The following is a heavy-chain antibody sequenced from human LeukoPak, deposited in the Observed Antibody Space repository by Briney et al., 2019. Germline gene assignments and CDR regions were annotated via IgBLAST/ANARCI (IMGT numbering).Heavy chain of an antibody. V-gene: IGHV1-18*01. CDR1: GYTFTDFG. CDR2: ISAYNGDT. J-gene: IGHJ5*02. CDR3: ARVYYYDSSGGNWFDP. Sequence: GASVKVSCKASGYTFTDFGISWVRQAPGQGLEWMGWISAYNGDTNYAQKLQGRVTMTTDTSTSTAYMEVRNLRSDDTAVYYCARVYYYDSSGGNWFDPWGQGTLVTVSS. D-gene: IGHD3-22*01.